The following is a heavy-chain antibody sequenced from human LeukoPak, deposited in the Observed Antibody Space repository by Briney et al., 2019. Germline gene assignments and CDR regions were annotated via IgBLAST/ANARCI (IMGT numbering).Heavy chain of an antibody. Sequence: PGGSLRLSCAASGFTFSSYSMNRVRQAPGKGLEWVSSISSSSLYIYYADSVKGRFTISRDNAKNSLYLQMNSLRAEDTAVYYCARYSGDYEADYWGQGTLVTVSS. J-gene: IGHJ4*02. D-gene: IGHD4-17*01. CDR1: GFTFSSYS. CDR2: ISSSSLYI. CDR3: ARYSGDYEADY. V-gene: IGHV3-21*01.